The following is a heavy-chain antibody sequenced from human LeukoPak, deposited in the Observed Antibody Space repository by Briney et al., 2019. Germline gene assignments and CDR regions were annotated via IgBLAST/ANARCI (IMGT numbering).Heavy chain of an antibody. D-gene: IGHD5-24*01. J-gene: IGHJ4*02. Sequence: GRSLRLSCAASGFTFSSYAMHWVRQAPGKGLEWVAVISYDGSNKYYADSVKXRFTISRDNSKNTLYLQMNSLRAEDTAVYYCARNAVEMATMNWSDYWGQGTLVTVSS. V-gene: IGHV3-30-3*01. CDR1: GFTFSSYA. CDR2: ISYDGSNK. CDR3: ARNAVEMATMNWSDY.